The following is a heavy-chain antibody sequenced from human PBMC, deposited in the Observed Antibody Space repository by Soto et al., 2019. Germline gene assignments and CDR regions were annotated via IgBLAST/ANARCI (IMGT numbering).Heavy chain of an antibody. V-gene: IGHV3-30*18. CDR2: ISKDGSNK. CDR3: AKDGGPTTVTIFDY. J-gene: IGHJ4*02. CDR1: GFTFSSFG. D-gene: IGHD4-17*01. Sequence: PGGSLRLSCAASGFTFSSFGVHWVRQAPGKGLEWVAVISKDGSNKYYGDSVKGRFTISRDNSKNTLYLQMNSLRPEDTAVYYCAKDGGPTTVTIFDYWGQGTPVTVS.